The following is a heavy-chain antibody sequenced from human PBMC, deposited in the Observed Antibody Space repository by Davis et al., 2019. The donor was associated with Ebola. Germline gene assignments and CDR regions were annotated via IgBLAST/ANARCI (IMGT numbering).Heavy chain of an antibody. CDR2: IYHSGST. D-gene: IGHD3-3*01. V-gene: IGHV4-4*02. CDR3: ARLGTYYDFWSGYLDY. Sequence: SETLSLTCAVSGGSISSSNWWSWVRQPPGKGLEWIGEIYHSGSTNYTPSLKSRVTISVDKSKNQFSLKLSSVTAADTAVYYCARLGTYYDFWSGYLDYWGQGTLVTVSS. J-gene: IGHJ4*02. CDR1: GGSISSSNW.